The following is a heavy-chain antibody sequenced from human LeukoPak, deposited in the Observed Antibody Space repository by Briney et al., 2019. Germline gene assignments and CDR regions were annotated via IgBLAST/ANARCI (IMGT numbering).Heavy chain of an antibody. V-gene: IGHV3-7*01. Sequence: GGSLRLSCAASGFTFSTYRMSWVRQAPGKGLEWVANIKQDGSEKHYVDSVKGRFTISRDNAKNSLYLQMSSLRAEDTAVYYCTRVEETATTAAIIRKYSYYYYYTDVWGKGTTVTIPS. CDR2: IKQDGSEK. CDR3: TRVEETATTAAIIRKYSYYYYYTDV. J-gene: IGHJ6*03. CDR1: GFTFSTYR. D-gene: IGHD4-11*01.